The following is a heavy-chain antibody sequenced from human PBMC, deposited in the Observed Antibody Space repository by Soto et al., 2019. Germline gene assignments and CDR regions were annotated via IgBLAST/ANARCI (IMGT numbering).Heavy chain of an antibody. CDR1: GGTFSSYA. D-gene: IGHD5-18*01. CDR2: IIPIFGTA. CDR3: ATRPVTAMEYFDY. V-gene: IGHV1-69*01. J-gene: IGHJ4*02. Sequence: QVQLVQSGAEVKKPGSSVKVSCKASGGTFSSYAISWVRQAPGQGLEWMGGIIPIFGTANYAQKFQVRVTITADESPSTAYMERSSLSSEDTAVYYCATRPVTAMEYFDYWGQGTLVTVSS.